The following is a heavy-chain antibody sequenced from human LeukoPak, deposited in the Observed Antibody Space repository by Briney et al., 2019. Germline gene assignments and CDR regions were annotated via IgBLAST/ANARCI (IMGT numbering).Heavy chain of an antibody. J-gene: IGHJ4*02. CDR2: VKPDESEK. D-gene: IGHD4-23*01. CDR3: VTHEVTVITRSTFDY. Sequence: QPGGSLRLSCVASGFTFSNYWMSWVRQAPGKGLEWVANVKPDESEKYYGDSVKGRFTISRDNAKNSLYLQMHSLRVDDTAVYYCVTHEVTVITRSTFDYWGQGTLLTVPS. CDR1: GFTFSNYW. V-gene: IGHV3-7*01.